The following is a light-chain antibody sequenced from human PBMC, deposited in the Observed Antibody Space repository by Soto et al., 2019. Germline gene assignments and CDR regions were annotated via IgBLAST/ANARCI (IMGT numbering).Light chain of an antibody. V-gene: IGKV3-15*01. Sequence: EVLMTQSPATLSVSPGGKATLSCWASETVATNLAWYQQKPGQAPRLLISGASTRAAGISDRFRGSGSGAEFTLTISSLRSEDSGIYYCQQYFEWPPMTFGQGTKVDI. CDR1: ETVATN. CDR2: GAS. J-gene: IGKJ1*01. CDR3: QQYFEWPPMT.